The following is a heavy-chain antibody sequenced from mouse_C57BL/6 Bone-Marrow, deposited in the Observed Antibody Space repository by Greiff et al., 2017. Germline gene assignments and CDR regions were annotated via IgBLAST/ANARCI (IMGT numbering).Heavy chain of an antibody. CDR3: ARAYYSNYWFAY. D-gene: IGHD2-5*01. CDR2: IHPNSGST. J-gene: IGHJ3*01. Sequence: QVQLQQPGAELVKPGASVKLSCKASGYTFTSYWMHWVKQRPGQGLEWIGMIHPNSGSTNYNEKFKSKATLTVDKSSSTAYMQLSSLTSEDSAVYYCARAYYSNYWFAYWGQGTLVTVSA. V-gene: IGHV1-64*01. CDR1: GYTFTSYW.